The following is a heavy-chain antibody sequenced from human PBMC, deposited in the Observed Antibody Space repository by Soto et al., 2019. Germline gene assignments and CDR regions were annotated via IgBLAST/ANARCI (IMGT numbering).Heavy chain of an antibody. V-gene: IGHV2-5*02. CDR2: MYWDDDR. J-gene: IGHJ4*02. Sequence: QITLKASTPTLVKPTQTLTLTCTFSGFSLSTSGVGVGWIRQPPGKALEWLALMYWDDDRRYSPSLKSRLTITTDTSKNQVVLTMPNIDPVDTATYYWAHSPWTCRKAYFDYWGQGTLVTVSS. CDR1: GFSLSTSGVG. CDR3: AHSPWTCRKAYFDY. D-gene: IGHD2-15*01.